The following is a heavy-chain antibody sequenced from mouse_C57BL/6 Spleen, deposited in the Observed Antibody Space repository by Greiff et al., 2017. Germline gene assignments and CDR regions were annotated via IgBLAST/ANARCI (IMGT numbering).Heavy chain of an antibody. V-gene: IGHV1-42*01. Sequence: VQLQQSGPELVKPGASVKISCKASGYSFTGYYMNWVKQSPEKSLEWIGEINPSTGGTTYNQKFKAKATLTVDKSSSTAYMQLKGLASEDSAVYDLARWGTGTWYFDVWGTGTTVTVSS. CDR2: INPSTGGT. CDR1: GYSFTGYY. D-gene: IGHD4-1*01. J-gene: IGHJ1*03. CDR3: ARWGTGTWYFDV.